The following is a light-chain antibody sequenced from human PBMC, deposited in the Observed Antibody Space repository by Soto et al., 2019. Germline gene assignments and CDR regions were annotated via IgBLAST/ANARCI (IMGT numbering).Light chain of an antibody. Sequence: DIQMTQSPYSLSASVGDRATITCQASQDNSKNLNWYQQKPGKAPKLLIYGASNLQTGVPSRFSGSGSGTDFTFTISSLQPEDIATYYCQQYDNLLTFGGGTKVEIK. J-gene: IGKJ4*01. V-gene: IGKV1-33*01. CDR2: GAS. CDR3: QQYDNLLT. CDR1: QDNSKN.